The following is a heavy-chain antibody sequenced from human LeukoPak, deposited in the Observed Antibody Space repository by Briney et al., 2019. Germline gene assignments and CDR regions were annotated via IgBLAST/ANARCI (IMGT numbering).Heavy chain of an antibody. CDR2: INHSGST. V-gene: IGHV4-34*01. CDR3: ARVQMTSGWPYYFDY. Sequence: SETLSLTCAVYGGSFSGYYWSWIRQPPGKGLEWIGEINHSGSTNYNPSLKSRVTISVDTSKNQFSLKLSSVTAADTAVYYCARVQMTSGWPYYFDYWGQGTLVTVSS. CDR1: GGSFSGYY. J-gene: IGHJ4*02. D-gene: IGHD6-19*01.